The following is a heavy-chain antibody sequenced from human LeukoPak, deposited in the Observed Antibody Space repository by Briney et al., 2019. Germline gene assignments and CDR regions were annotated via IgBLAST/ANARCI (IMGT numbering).Heavy chain of an antibody. CDR2: ISSSSNYI. V-gene: IGHV3-21*01. D-gene: IGHD3-10*01. J-gene: IGHJ4*02. CDR1: GFTFSSYT. CDR3: ARAGSHWHYVY. Sequence: GGSLRLSCAASGFTFSSYTINWVRQAPGKGLEWVSSISSSSNYIYYADSVKGRFTISRDNAKNSLSLQMNNLRVEDTAVYYCARAGSHWHYVYWGQGTVVTVSS.